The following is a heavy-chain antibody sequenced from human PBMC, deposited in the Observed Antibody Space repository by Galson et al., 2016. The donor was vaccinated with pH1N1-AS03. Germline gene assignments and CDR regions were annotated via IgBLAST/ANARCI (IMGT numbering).Heavy chain of an antibody. J-gene: IGHJ3*02. CDR1: GGPFTNFA. CDR2: VLPLFGKT. D-gene: IGHD3-16*01. Sequence: SVKVSCKASGGPFTNFAINWVRQAPGQGLEWMGGVLPLFGKTNYAEKFQGRLTITAGGIYYMELNSLTSEDTAVYFCARKMGGGRALDTWGQGTMVTVSS. V-gene: IGHV1-69*13. CDR3: ARKMGGGRALDT.